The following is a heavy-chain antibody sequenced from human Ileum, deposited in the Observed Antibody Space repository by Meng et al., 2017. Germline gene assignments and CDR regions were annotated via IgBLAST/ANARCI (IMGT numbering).Heavy chain of an antibody. CDR3: ASPPSEGDL. CDR1: GCTCSSDA. Sequence: QGRLWASGGVVVSPGRYLCLCWAAAGCTCSSDAMHWVRQAPGKGREWVAVISYDGSNKYYADSVKGRVTISRDNSKNTLYLQMNSLRAEDTAVYYCASPPSEGDLWGRGTLVTVSS. V-gene: IGHV3-30*04. D-gene: IGHD3-10*01. J-gene: IGHJ2*01. CDR2: ISYDGSNK.